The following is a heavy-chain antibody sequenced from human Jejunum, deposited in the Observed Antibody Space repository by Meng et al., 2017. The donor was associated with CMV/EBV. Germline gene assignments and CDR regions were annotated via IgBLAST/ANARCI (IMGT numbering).Heavy chain of an antibody. Sequence: EVQLVDSGGGLVKPGGSLRLSCIGSGFTFSSYNMNWVRQAPGKGLEWVSSISSSSRYINYADSVKGRFTISRDNAKNSLYLQMNSLRVEDTAIYYCARDIDHWGQGTLVTGSS. CDR3: ARDIDH. CDR2: ISSSSRYI. J-gene: IGHJ5*02. V-gene: IGHV3-21*01. CDR1: GFTFSSYN.